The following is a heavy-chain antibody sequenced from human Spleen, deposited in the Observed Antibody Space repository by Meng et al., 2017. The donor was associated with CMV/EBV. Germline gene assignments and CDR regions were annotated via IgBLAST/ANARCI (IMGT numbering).Heavy chain of an antibody. D-gene: IGHD6-19*01. CDR3: ARGGYSSGWNYWYFDL. CDR1: GFTFSSYG. Sequence: GESLKISCAASGFTFSSYGMHWVRQAPGKGLEWVSAIGTAGDTYYPGSVKGRFTISRENAKNSLYLQMNSLRAGDTAVYYCARGGYSSGWNYWYFDLWGRGTLVTVSS. CDR2: IGTAGDT. J-gene: IGHJ2*01. V-gene: IGHV3-13*01.